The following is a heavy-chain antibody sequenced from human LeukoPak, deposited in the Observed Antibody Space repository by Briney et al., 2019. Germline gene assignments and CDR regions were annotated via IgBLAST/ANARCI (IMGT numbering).Heavy chain of an antibody. V-gene: IGHV4-59*01. Sequence: ASETLSLTCTVSGVSINTYSWSWVRQPPGKGLEWIGYMSYTGSTSYNPSLRSRVTISVDKSKNQFSLKLTSVTAADTAVYFCATDGYFEVWGRGTLVTVSS. CDR3: ATDGYFEV. J-gene: IGHJ2*01. CDR2: MSYTGST. CDR1: GVSINTYS.